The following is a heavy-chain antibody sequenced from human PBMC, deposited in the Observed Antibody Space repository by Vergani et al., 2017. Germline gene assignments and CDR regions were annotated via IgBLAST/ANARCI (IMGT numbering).Heavy chain of an antibody. V-gene: IGHV3-21*02. D-gene: IGHD6-19*01. Sequence: EVQLVESGGGLVKPGGSLRLSCAASGFPFVSYGMNWVRQAPGQGLEWVSYISNSNTYIFYADSVKGRFTISRDNSKNTLYLQMNSLRAEDTAVYYCAKWQWLVPYMDVWGKGTPVTVSS. CDR1: GFPFVSYG. CDR2: ISNSNTYI. J-gene: IGHJ6*03. CDR3: AKWQWLVPYMDV.